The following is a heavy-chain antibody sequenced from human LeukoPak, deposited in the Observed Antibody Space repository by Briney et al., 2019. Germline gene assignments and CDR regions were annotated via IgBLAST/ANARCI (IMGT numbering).Heavy chain of an antibody. Sequence: PGGSLRLSCAVSGFTFSSYAMHWVRQAPGKGLEWVAVISYDGSNKYYADSVKGRFTISRDNSKNTLYLQMNSLRAEDTAVYYCARPRIEWRPRGAFDIWGQGQWSPSLQ. CDR3: ARPRIEWRPRGAFDI. J-gene: IGHJ3*02. D-gene: IGHD2-15*01. CDR2: ISYDGSNK. CDR1: GFTFSSYA. V-gene: IGHV3-30*04.